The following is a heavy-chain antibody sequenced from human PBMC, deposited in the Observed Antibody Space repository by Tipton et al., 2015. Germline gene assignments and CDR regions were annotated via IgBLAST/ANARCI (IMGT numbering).Heavy chain of an antibody. CDR3: ARDLEHGMDV. V-gene: IGHV4-61*01. CDR2: VYFTGTT. CDR1: GDSISSSSYF. J-gene: IGHJ6*02. D-gene: IGHD5-24*01. Sequence: TLPLTCTVSGDSISSSSYFWGWIRQSPGVGLEWIGYVYFTGTTNYNPSFKSRVTMSIDTSNNEFSLRLRSVTAADTAVYYCARDLEHGMDVWGQGTTVTVSS.